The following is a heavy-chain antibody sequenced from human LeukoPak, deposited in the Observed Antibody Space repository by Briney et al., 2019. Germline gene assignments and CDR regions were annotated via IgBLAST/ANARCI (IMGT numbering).Heavy chain of an antibody. D-gene: IGHD6-19*01. V-gene: IGHV6-1*01. CDR3: ARGFFASGWAS. Sequence: SQTLSLTCAFSGDSVTNKNAAWNWIRQSPSRGLEWLGRTYYTSRWNNEYAESVKSRITISPDTSKNQFSLQINSVTPEDTAVYYCARGFFASGWASWGQGTLVTVSS. J-gene: IGHJ5*02. CDR2: TYYTSRWNN. CDR1: GDSVTNKNAA.